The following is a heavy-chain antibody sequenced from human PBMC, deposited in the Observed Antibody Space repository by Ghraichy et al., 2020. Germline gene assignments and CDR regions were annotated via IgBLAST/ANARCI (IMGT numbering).Heavy chain of an antibody. Sequence: SETLSLTCTVSGGSISDYYWTWIRQTPGKGLEWIWYTHYSGSTNYNPSLQSRVTISVDTSKNQFSLKLNSVTAADTAVYYCARDFERRRTWSGYYDYWGHRTLVTVSS. CDR3: ARDFERRRTWSGYYDY. J-gene: IGHJ4*01. V-gene: IGHV4-59*01. D-gene: IGHD3-3*01. CDR2: THYSGST. CDR1: GGSISDYY.